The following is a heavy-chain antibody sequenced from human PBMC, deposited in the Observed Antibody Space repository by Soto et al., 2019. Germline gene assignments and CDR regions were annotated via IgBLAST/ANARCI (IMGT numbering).Heavy chain of an antibody. CDR2: IYYSGST. CDR1: GGSINNYY. D-gene: IGHD6-19*01. CDR3: TGGCGWFPH. Sequence: PSETLSLTCTVSGGSINNYYWSWIRQPPGKGLEWIGYIYYSGSTNYNPSLKSRVTMSVDTSKNQFSLKLSSVTAADTAVYFCTGGCGWFPHWGKGTLDPVS. J-gene: IGHJ4*02. V-gene: IGHV4-59*01.